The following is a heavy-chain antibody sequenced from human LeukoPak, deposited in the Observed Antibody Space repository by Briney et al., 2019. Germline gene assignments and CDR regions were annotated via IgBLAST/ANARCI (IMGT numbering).Heavy chain of an antibody. V-gene: IGHV3-48*03. CDR1: GFSFSSYE. D-gene: IGHD2-15*01. CDR2: ISSSGSSL. J-gene: IGHJ4*02. CDR3: ARGGGGNPYYFDY. Sequence: GGSLRLSCAASGFSFSSYEFNWVRQAPGKGLEWISYISSSGSSLDYADSVKGRFTISRDNAKNSLYLQMNSLRAEDTAVYYCARGGGGNPYYFDYWGQGTLVTVSS.